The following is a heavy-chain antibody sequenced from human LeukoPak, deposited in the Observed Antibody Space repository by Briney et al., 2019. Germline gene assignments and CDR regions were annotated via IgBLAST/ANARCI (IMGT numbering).Heavy chain of an antibody. J-gene: IGHJ4*02. CDR2: IRSSGSPI. CDR1: GFAFSSYS. V-gene: IGHV3-48*01. Sequence: GGSMRPSCAASGFAFSSYSMNWVRQAPGKGLEWVSYIRSSGSPIYYANSVKGRFTISRDNAKNSVYPQMNSLRVEDTAVYYCVRDPDALDYWGQGTLVTVSS. CDR3: VRDPDALDY.